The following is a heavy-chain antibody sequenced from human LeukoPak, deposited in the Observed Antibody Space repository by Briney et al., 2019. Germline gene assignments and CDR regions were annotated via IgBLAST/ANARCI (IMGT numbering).Heavy chain of an antibody. CDR2: IYYSGST. Sequence: SETLSLTCSVSGGSISGYYWSWIRQPPGQGLEWIGYIYYSGSTNYNPSLKSRVTISVDTSKNQFSLKLNSVTAADTAVYYCARHPKGYFSRFDPWGQGTLVTVSS. V-gene: IGHV4-59*08. J-gene: IGHJ5*02. D-gene: IGHD2-15*01. CDR3: ARHPKGYFSRFDP. CDR1: GGSISGYY.